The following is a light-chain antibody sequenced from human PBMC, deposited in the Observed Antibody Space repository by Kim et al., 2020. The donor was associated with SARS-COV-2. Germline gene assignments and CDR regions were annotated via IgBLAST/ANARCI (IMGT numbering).Light chain of an antibody. Sequence: GQSITISCTGTSSDVGGYNFVSWYQQHPGKAPKLMIYDVSNRPSGVCYRFSGSKSGNTASLTISGLQAEDEADYYCSSYTSSSTLVFGGGTQLTVL. CDR1: SSDVGGYNF. J-gene: IGLJ2*01. CDR3: SSYTSSSTLV. V-gene: IGLV2-14*03. CDR2: DVS.